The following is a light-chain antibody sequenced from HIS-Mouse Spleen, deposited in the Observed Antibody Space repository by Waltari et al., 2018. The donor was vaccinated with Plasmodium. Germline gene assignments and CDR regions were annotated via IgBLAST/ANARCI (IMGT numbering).Light chain of an antibody. CDR1: NLGDKY. V-gene: IGLV3-1*01. Sequence: SYELTQPPSVSVSPGQTASITCSGDNLGDKYACWYQQKPGQSPWLVIYQDSKRPSGIPERFSGSNSGNTATLTISGTQAMDEADYYCQAWDSSTAVFGGGTKLTVL. CDR2: QDS. CDR3: QAWDSSTAV. J-gene: IGLJ3*02.